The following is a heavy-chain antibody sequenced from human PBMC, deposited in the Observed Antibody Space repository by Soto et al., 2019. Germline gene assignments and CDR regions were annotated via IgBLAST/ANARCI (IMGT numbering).Heavy chain of an antibody. CDR3: AKATRYCSSTSCYADFDY. CDR2: ISWNSGSI. D-gene: IGHD2-2*01. V-gene: IGHV3-9*01. J-gene: IGHJ4*02. CDR1: GFTFDDYA. Sequence: EVQLVESGGGLVQPGRSLRLSCAASGFTFDDYAMHLVRQAPGKGLEWVSGISWNSGSIGYADSVKGRFTISRDNAKNSLYLQMNSLRAEDTALYYCAKATRYCSSTSCYADFDYWGQGTLVTVSS.